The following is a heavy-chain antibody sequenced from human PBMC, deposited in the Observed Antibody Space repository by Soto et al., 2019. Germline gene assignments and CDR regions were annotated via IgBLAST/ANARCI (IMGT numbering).Heavy chain of an antibody. CDR3: ARIWRWSGFFCWDPRGFDH. V-gene: IGHV4-34*01. Sequence: QVRLQQWGAGRLKSSETLSLTCGVYDGSFSGYFWTWIRQPPGRGLEWIGDINHSGNKNYNPSLQSRVSISVDTSKRQFSLKLMSVTAADTAMYYCARIWRWSGFFCWDPRGFDHWSQGTLVTVSS. J-gene: IGHJ4*02. CDR1: DGSFSGYF. D-gene: IGHD3-3*01. CDR2: INHSGNK.